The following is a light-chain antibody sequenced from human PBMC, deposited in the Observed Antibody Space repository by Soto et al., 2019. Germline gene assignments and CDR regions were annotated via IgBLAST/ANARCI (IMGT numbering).Light chain of an antibody. J-gene: IGKJ4*01. CDR2: AAS. V-gene: IGKV1-8*01. Sequence: AIRMTQSPSSFSASTGDRVTITCRASQGISSYLAWYQQKPGKDPKLLIYAASALRSGVPSRFSGSGSGTDFTLSISCLQSEDFATCYCYQYYSYPLTFGGGTKVEIK. CDR1: QGISSY. CDR3: YQYYSYPLT.